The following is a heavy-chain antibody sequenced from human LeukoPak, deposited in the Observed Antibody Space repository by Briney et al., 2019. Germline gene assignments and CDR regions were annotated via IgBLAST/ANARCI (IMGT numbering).Heavy chain of an antibody. Sequence: SETLSLTCTVSGGSISSYYWSWIRQPAGKGLEWIGRIYTSGSTNYNPSLKSRVTMSVDTSKNQFSLKLSSVTAADTAVYYCARDEAKGIAAGTKFDYWGQGTLVTVSS. CDR3: ARDEAKGIAAGTKFDY. CDR2: IYTSGST. D-gene: IGHD6-13*01. CDR1: GGSISSYY. J-gene: IGHJ4*02. V-gene: IGHV4-4*07.